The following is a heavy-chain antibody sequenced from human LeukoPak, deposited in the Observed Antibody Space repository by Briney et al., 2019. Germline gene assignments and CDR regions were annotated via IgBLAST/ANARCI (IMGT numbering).Heavy chain of an antibody. CDR1: GFTFSSYS. J-gene: IGHJ3*02. D-gene: IGHD6-13*01. CDR3: AKDIMGIAAAEGAFDI. V-gene: IGHV3-30*18. Sequence: GGSLRLSCAASGFTFSSYSMNWVRQAPGKGLEWVAVISYDGSNKYYADSVKGRFTISRDNSKNTLYLQMNSLRAEDTAVYYCAKDIMGIAAAEGAFDIWGQGTMVAVSS. CDR2: ISYDGSNK.